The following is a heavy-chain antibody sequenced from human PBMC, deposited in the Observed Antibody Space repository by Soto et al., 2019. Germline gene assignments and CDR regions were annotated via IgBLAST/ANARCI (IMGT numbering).Heavy chain of an antibody. CDR3: AVTVVPAALEDYYGMDV. CDR1: GGSISSGVYY. V-gene: IGHV4-31*03. D-gene: IGHD2-2*01. Sequence: SETLSLTCTVSGGSISSGVYYWSWIRHHPGKGLEWIGYIYYSGSTYYNPSLKSRVTISVDTSKNQFSLKLSSVTAADTAVYYCAVTVVPAALEDYYGMDVWGQGTTVTV. CDR2: IYYSGST. J-gene: IGHJ6*02.